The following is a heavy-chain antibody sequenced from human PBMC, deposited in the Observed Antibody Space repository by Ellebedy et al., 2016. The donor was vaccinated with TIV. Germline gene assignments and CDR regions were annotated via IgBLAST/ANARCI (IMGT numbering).Heavy chain of an antibody. CDR3: ARGGTVYTSSI. CDR1: GGSTSSSGFF. J-gene: IGHJ4*02. D-gene: IGHD6-13*01. V-gene: IGHV4-39*07. CDR2: IYGSGST. Sequence: GSLRLSCTVSGGSTSSSGFFWGWIRQPPGKGLEGIGNIYGSGSTYYNPSLKSRVTISLHTSKNQFSLELTSVTAADTAVYYCARGGTVYTSSIWGQGTLVTVSS.